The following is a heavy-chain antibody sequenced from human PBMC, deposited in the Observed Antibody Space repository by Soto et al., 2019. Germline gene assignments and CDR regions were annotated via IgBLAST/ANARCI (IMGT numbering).Heavy chain of an antibody. CDR1: GFTFSSFR. J-gene: IGHJ4*02. D-gene: IGHD5-18*01. V-gene: IGHV3-48*04. CDR3: AREIGYSYGPFDY. CDR2: ISSSGSTI. Sequence: GGSLRLSCAASGFTFSSFRMNWVRQAPGKGLQWVSYISSSGSTIYYADSVKGRFTISRDNAKNSLYLQMNSLRAEDTAVYYCAREIGYSYGPFDYWGQGTLVTVSS.